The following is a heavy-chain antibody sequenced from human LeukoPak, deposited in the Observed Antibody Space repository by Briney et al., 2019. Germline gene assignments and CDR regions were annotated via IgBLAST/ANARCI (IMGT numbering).Heavy chain of an antibody. Sequence: TGGSLRLSCAASGFTFSNAWMSWVRQAPGKGLEWVSAISGSGGSTYYADSVKGRFTISRDNSKDTLYLQMNSLRAEDTAVYYCSSLSGYFDSWGQGTLVTVSS. CDR3: SSLSGYFDS. J-gene: IGHJ4*02. CDR2: ISGSGGST. CDR1: GFTFSNAW. V-gene: IGHV3-23*01. D-gene: IGHD3-16*02.